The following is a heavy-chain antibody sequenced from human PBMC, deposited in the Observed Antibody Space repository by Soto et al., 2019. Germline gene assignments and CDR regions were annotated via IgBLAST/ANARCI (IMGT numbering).Heavy chain of an antibody. CDR3: ARVRDWFDP. D-gene: IGHD3-3*01. CDR1: GGSFSGYY. V-gene: IGHV4-34*01. CDR2: IDHSGYT. Sequence: NPSETLSLTCAVHGGSFSGYYWNWIRQPPGKGLELIGEIDHSGYTNYNPSLKSRVTISADTSKNQFSLRLTSVTAADTAVYYCARVRDWFDPWGQGTLVTVSS. J-gene: IGHJ5*02.